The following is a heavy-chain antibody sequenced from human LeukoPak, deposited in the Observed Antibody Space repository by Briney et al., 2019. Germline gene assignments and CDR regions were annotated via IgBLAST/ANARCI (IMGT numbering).Heavy chain of an antibody. V-gene: IGHV4-4*07. J-gene: IGHJ4*02. CDR2: IYTSGST. D-gene: IGHD4-17*01. Sequence: SETLSLTCTVSGGSISSYYWSWLRQPAGKGLEWIGRIYTSGSTNYNPSLKSRVTMSVDTSKNQFSLKLSSVTAADTAVYYCARGSVDYGDYDFDYWGQGTLVTVSS. CDR1: GGSISSYY. CDR3: ARGSVDYGDYDFDY.